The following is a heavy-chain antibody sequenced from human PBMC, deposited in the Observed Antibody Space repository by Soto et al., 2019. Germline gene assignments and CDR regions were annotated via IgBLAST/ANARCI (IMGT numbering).Heavy chain of an antibody. J-gene: IGHJ4*02. CDR1: GFTFSKIG. V-gene: IGHV3-33*01. D-gene: IGHD6-13*01. CDR3: ARDRGKVDVDY. Sequence: QVQLVESGGGVVQPGRSLRLSCAASGFTFSKIGMHWVRQAPGKGLEWVAVIWFDGSNYYYADSVKGRFTISRDNSKNTLYLPMNSLRAEDTAVYYCARDRGKVDVDYWGQGTLVTVSS. CDR2: IWFDGSNY.